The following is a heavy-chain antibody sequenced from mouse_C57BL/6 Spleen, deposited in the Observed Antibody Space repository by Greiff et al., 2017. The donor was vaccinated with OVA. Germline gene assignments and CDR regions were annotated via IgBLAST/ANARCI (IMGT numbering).Heavy chain of an antibody. J-gene: IGHJ4*01. V-gene: IGHV5-4*03. Sequence: EVKLMESGGGLVKPGGSLKLSCAASGFTFSSYAMSWVRQTPEKRLEWVATISDGGSYTYYPDNVKGRFTISRDKAKTNLYLQMSHLKSEDTALYYCARVYDYEGGYYFAMGYWGTGTSVTVAS. CDR1: GFTFSSYA. D-gene: IGHD2-4*01. CDR3: ARVYDYEGGYYFAMGY. CDR2: ISDGGSYT.